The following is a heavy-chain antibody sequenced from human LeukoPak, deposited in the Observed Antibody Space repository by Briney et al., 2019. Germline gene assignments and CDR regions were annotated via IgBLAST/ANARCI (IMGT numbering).Heavy chain of an antibody. J-gene: IGHJ5*02. D-gene: IGHD6-13*01. CDR3: ARGAAASWFDP. Sequence: GGSLRLSCAASGFTVSSYYMSWVRQAPGKGLECVSIIYSGGSTYYADSVKGRFTISRDNAKNSLYLQMNSLRAEDTAVYYCARGAAASWFDPWGQGTLVTVSS. CDR2: IYSGGST. CDR1: GFTVSSYY. V-gene: IGHV3-66*01.